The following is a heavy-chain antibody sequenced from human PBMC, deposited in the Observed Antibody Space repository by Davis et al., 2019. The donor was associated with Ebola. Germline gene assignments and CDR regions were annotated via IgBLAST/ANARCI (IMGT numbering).Heavy chain of an antibody. J-gene: IGHJ1*01. CDR1: GYTFTGYY. CDR2: INPNSGGT. Sequence: ASVKVSCKASGYTFTGYYMHWVRQAPGQGLEWMGWINPNSGGTNYAQKFQGRVTMTRDTSFSTAYMELSSLRSEDTAVYYCARVPVGATEYFQHWGQGTLVTVSS. D-gene: IGHD1-26*01. CDR3: ARVPVGATEYFQH. V-gene: IGHV1-2*02.